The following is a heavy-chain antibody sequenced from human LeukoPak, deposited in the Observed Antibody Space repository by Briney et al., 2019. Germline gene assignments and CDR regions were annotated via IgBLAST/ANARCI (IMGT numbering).Heavy chain of an antibody. Sequence: PGGSLRLSCAASGFSVSTNYMNWVRQAPGKGLEWVSVIFAGGTTYYAESLRGRFTISRDNSNNTVYLQMNSLSAEDTAVYYCARDEGSSSFVHWGQGTLVTVSS. CDR2: IFAGGTT. CDR1: GFSVSTNY. CDR3: ARDEGSSSFVH. D-gene: IGHD6-6*01. V-gene: IGHV3-66*01. J-gene: IGHJ4*02.